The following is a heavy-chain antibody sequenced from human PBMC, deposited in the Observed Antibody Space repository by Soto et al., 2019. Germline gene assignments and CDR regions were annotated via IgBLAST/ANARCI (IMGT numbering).Heavy chain of an antibody. CDR3: AEDRSSGYREIDY. CDR1: GFTFSAYA. CDR2: ISGGGGVT. J-gene: IGHJ4*02. Sequence: EVQLLESGGGLVQPGKSLRLSCAVSGFTFSAYAMNWVRQAPGKGLEWVSVISGGGGVTYYADSVKGRFTISRDNSKNTLYLQMNSLRAEDTAVYYCAEDRSSGYREIDYWGQGTLVTVSS. D-gene: IGHD6-19*01. V-gene: IGHV3-23*01.